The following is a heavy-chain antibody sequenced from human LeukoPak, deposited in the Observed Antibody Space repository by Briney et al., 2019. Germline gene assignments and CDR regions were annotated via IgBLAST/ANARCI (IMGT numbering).Heavy chain of an antibody. V-gene: IGHV4-59*01. J-gene: IGHJ4*02. Sequence: SETLSLTCNVSGDSIKSYYWSWIRQPPGKRLEWIGYIYYSGSTNYNPSLNSRVSISIDTSKNQFSLRLSSVTAADTAAYYCARAGRRDGYKSYFDYWGQGTLVTVSS. CDR2: IYYSGST. CDR3: ARAGRRDGYKSYFDY. CDR1: GDSIKSYY. D-gene: IGHD5-24*01.